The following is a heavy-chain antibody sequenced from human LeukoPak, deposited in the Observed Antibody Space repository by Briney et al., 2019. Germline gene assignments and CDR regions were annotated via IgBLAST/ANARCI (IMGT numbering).Heavy chain of an antibody. D-gene: IGHD1-7*01. J-gene: IGHJ6*02. Sequence: ASVKVSCKASGYTLTGYYMNWVRQAPGQGLEWMGWINPNSGGTNYAQRFQDRVTMTRDTSISTAYMELSRLRSDDTAVYFCAREELYKRVRSFLYYGMDVWGQGTTVTVSS. V-gene: IGHV1-2*02. CDR2: INPNSGGT. CDR1: GYTLTGYY. CDR3: AREELYKRVRSFLYYGMDV.